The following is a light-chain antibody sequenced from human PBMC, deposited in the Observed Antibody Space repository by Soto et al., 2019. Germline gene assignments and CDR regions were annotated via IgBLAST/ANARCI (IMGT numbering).Light chain of an antibody. CDR3: QQYYSTLWT. CDR1: QSVLYSSNNKNY. CDR2: WAS. V-gene: IGKV4-1*01. J-gene: IGKJ1*01. Sequence: DIVMTQSADSLGVSLGERATINCKSSQSVLYSSNNKNYLAWYQQKPGQPPKLLIYWASTRESGVPDRFSGSGSGTDFTLTISSLQAEDVAVYYCQQYYSTLWTFGQGTKVEIK.